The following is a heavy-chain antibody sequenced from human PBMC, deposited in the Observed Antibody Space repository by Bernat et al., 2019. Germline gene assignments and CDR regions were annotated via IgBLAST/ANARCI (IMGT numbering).Heavy chain of an antibody. CDR1: GFTFSSYG. CDR3: AKASVPAGYYYYYYGMDV. J-gene: IGHJ6*02. CDR2: ISYDGSNK. Sequence: QVQLVESGGGVVQPGRSLRLSCAASGFTFSSYGMHWVRQAPGKGLEWVVVISYDGSNKYYADSVKGRFTISRDNSKNTLYLQMNSLRAEDTAVYYCAKASVPAGYYYYYYGMDVWGQGTTVTVSS. D-gene: IGHD2-2*01. V-gene: IGHV3-30*18.